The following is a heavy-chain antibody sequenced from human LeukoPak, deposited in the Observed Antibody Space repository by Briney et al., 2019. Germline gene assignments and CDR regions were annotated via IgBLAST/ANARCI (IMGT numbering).Heavy chain of an antibody. CDR3: VKSVGATTGPFDI. CDR1: GGSISDSNYF. Sequence: SETLSLTCTVSGGSISDSNYFWDWIRQPPGKGLECIGSIYYSGSTYYNPSLKSRVTISVDTSKDQFSLQLNSVTPEDTAVYYCVKSVGATTGPFDIWGQGTMVTVSS. V-gene: IGHV4-39*01. D-gene: IGHD1-26*01. CDR2: IYYSGST. J-gene: IGHJ3*02.